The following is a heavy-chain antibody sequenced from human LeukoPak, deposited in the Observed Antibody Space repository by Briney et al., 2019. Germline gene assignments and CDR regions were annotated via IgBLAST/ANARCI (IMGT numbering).Heavy chain of an antibody. CDR2: VYNSGST. CDR3: ARGPLTMTRGFDP. CDR1: GGSINSSRYY. J-gene: IGHJ5*02. D-gene: IGHD4-17*01. V-gene: IGHV4-39*07. Sequence: SETLSLTCTVSGGSINSSRYYWAWIRQPPGKGLEGIGSVYNSGSTNYNPSLKTRVTMSVDTSKNQFSLKLSSVTAADTAVYYCARGPLTMTRGFDPWGQGTLVTVSS.